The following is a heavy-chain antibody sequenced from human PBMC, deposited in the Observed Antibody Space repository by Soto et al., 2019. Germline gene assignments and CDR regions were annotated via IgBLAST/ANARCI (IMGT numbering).Heavy chain of an antibody. D-gene: IGHD1-26*01. Sequence: VQLLESGGGLVQPGGSLRLSCAASGFTFSIYVMNWVRQAPGKGLEWVAGIIGAGAPYYADPVKGRFTISRDNSNNILYLQMNNLRDEDTALYFCAKDVTPDSRWDIDYWGQGTLVTVSS. CDR1: GFTFSIYV. J-gene: IGHJ4*02. CDR2: IIGAGAP. V-gene: IGHV3-23*01. CDR3: AKDVTPDSRWDIDY.